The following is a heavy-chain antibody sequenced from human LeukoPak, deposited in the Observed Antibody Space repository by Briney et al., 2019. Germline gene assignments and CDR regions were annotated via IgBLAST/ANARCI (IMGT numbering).Heavy chain of an antibody. J-gene: IGHJ4*02. D-gene: IGHD3-22*01. Sequence: GGSLRLSCAASGFTFSSYAMHWVRQAPGKGLEYVSAISSNGGSTYYANSVKGRFTISRDNSRNTLYLQMGSLRAEDMAVYYCARDSLPDYYDSSGSQGAFDYWGQGTLVTVSS. CDR3: ARDSLPDYYDSSGSQGAFDY. CDR2: ISSNGGST. CDR1: GFTFSSYA. V-gene: IGHV3-64*01.